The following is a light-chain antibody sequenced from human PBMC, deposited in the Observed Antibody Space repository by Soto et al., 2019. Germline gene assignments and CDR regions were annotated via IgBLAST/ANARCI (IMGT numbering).Light chain of an antibody. CDR2: YDS. J-gene: IGLJ3*02. CDR1: DIGTKS. CDR3: QVWDSSSVHWV. Sequence: SYELTQPPSMSVAPGETARITCGGNDIGTKSVHWYQQKPGQAPVLVIYYDSDRPSGIPERLSGSNSGNTATLTISRVEVGDEADYYCQVWDSSSVHWVFGGGTKVTVL. V-gene: IGLV3-21*04.